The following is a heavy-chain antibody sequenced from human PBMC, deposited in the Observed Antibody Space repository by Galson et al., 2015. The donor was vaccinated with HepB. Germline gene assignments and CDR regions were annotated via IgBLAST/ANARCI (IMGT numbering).Heavy chain of an antibody. D-gene: IGHD4-11*01. CDR3: ARAGNTATEFDY. J-gene: IGHJ4*02. CDR2: INHSGST. Sequence: LSLTCAVYGGSFSGYYWSWIRQPPGKGLEWIGEINHSGSTNYNPSLKSRVTISVDTSKNQFSLKLSSVTAADTAVYYCARAGNTATEFDYWGQGTLVTVSS. V-gene: IGHV4-34*01. CDR1: GGSFSGYY.